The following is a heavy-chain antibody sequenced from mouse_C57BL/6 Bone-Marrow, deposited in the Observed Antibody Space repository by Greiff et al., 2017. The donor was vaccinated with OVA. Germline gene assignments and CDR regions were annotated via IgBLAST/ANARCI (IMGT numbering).Heavy chain of an antibody. Sequence: QVQLQQSGAELVWPGASVKLSCKASGYTFTDYYINWVKQRPGQGLEWIARIYPGSGNTYYNETFKGKATLTAEKSSSTAYMQLSSLTSEDSAVYFGVAITAVVATGFDYWGQGTTLTVSA. V-gene: IGHV1-76*01. CDR1: GYTFTDYY. D-gene: IGHD1-1*01. CDR3: VAITAVVATGFDY. J-gene: IGHJ2*01. CDR2: IYPGSGNT.